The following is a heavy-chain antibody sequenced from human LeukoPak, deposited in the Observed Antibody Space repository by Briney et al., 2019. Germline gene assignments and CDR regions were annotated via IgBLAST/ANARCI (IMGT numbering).Heavy chain of an antibody. CDR1: GFTFDSYA. V-gene: IGHV3-23*01. J-gene: IGHJ4*02. Sequence: GGSLRLSCAASGFTFDSYAMNWVRQAPGKGLEWVSAITGSGGDTYYADSVKGRFTVSRDNSKNTLYLQMNSLRAEDTAVYYCARGPESLDYFDYWGQGTLVTVSS. CDR2: ITGSGGDT. CDR3: ARGPESLDYFDY.